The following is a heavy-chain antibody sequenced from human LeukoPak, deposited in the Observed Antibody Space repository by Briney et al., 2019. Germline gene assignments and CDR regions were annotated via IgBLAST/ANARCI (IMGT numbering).Heavy chain of an antibody. J-gene: IGHJ3*01. V-gene: IGHV4-34*01. D-gene: IGHD4-17*01. Sequence: PSETLSLTCAVYGGSFSGYYWSWIRQPPGKGLEWIGEIHHSGSTNYNPSLKGRVTISVDTSKNQFSLKLSSVTAADTAVYYCARDYGDYLLWGQGTMVTVSS. CDR2: IHHSGST. CDR1: GGSFSGYY. CDR3: ARDYGDYLL.